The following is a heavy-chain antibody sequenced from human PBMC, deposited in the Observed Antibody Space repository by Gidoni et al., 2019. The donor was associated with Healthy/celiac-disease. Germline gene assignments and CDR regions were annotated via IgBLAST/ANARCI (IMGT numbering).Heavy chain of an antibody. D-gene: IGHD3-22*01. V-gene: IGHV3-33*01. J-gene: IGHJ6*02. Sequence: QVQLVESGGGVVQPGRARRIYRAASGFTFSTSRMHRVRKAPGKGLGWVAVICYVGSNKYYADSVKGRFTISRDNSKNTLYLQMYSLRAEDTAVYYCARESPLILYYYSSGPYYYYGMDVWGQGTTVTVSS. CDR3: ARESPLILYYYSSGPYYYYGMDV. CDR1: GFTFSTSR. CDR2: ICYVGSNK.